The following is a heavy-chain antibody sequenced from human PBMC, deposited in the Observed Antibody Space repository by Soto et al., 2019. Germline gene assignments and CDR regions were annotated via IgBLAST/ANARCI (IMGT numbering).Heavy chain of an antibody. CDR2: IYSGGST. V-gene: IGHV3-66*01. D-gene: IGHD2-15*01. Sequence: EVQLVESGGGLVQPGGALRLPCAASGFTVSNNYMSWVRQAPGKGLEWVSVIYSGGSTYYADSVKGRFTISRDNSKNTLYLQMNRLRAEDTAVYYCARTQGCSSGSCYSGAFDICGQGTMVTVSS. CDR3: ARTQGCSSGSCYSGAFDI. CDR1: GFTVSNNY. J-gene: IGHJ3*02.